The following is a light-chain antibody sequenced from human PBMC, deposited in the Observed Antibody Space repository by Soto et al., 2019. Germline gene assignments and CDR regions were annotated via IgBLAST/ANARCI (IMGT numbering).Light chain of an antibody. V-gene: IGKV1-27*01. CDR2: GAS. CDR3: QTYDKAPWT. CDR1: QYIHTH. J-gene: IGKJ1*01. Sequence: DIQMTQSPSSLSASVGDRVTITCRAGQYIHTHLAWYQQKPGNSPKLLVYGASTLHSGVPSRFSASGSGTDFILTISSLQSEDVATYYCQTYDKAPWTFGPGTRV.